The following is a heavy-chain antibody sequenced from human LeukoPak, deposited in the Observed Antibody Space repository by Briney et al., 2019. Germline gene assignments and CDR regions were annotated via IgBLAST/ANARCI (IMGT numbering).Heavy chain of an antibody. J-gene: IGHJ4*02. V-gene: IGHV4-30-4*02. CDR1: GGSISSGDFY. Sequence: SDTLSHTCTVSGGSISSGDFYWSWVRQPPGKGLEWIGYIYYSGSTYYNPSLKSRLTISLDTSKNQFSLKLSSVTAADTAVYCCARAGAFSYQDSSGYGYWGQGILATVSS. CDR2: IYYSGST. D-gene: IGHD3-22*01. CDR3: ARAGAFSYQDSSGYGY.